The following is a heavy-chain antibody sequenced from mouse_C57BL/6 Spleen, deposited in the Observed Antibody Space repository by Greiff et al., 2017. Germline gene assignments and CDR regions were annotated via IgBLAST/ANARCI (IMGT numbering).Heavy chain of an antibody. CDR2: IYPGSGST. J-gene: IGHJ2*01. Sequence: QVQLQQPGAELVKPGASVKMSCKASGYTFTSYWITWVKQRPGQGLEWIGDIYPGSGSTNYNEKFKSKATLTVDTSSSTSYMQLSSLTSEASAVYYCARSLTGTRDFDYWGQGTTLTVSS. D-gene: IGHD4-1*01. CDR1: GYTFTSYW. V-gene: IGHV1-55*01. CDR3: ARSLTGTRDFDY.